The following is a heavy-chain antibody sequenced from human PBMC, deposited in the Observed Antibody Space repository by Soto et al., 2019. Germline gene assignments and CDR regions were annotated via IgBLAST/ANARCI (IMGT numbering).Heavy chain of an antibody. J-gene: IGHJ5*02. Sequence: GSLRLSCAASGFTFSSYWMHWVRQAPGKGLVWVSRINSDGSSTSYADSVKGRFTISRDNAKNTLYLQMNSLRAEDTAVYYCAREGIAAGDWFDPWGQGTLVTVSS. V-gene: IGHV3-74*01. D-gene: IGHD6-13*01. CDR2: INSDGSST. CDR1: GFTFSSYW. CDR3: AREGIAAGDWFDP.